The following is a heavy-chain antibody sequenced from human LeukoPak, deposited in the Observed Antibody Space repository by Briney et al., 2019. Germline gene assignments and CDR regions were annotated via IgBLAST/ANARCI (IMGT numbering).Heavy chain of an antibody. Sequence: GGSLRLSCAASGFTFSNAWMSWVRPAPGKGLEWVGRIKSKTDGGTTDYTAPVKGRFTISRDDSKNTLYLQMNSLKTVDTAVYYCTTGPFDYYGSASYLANGMDVWGQGTTVTVSS. V-gene: IGHV3-15*01. CDR2: IKSKTDGGTT. CDR1: GFTFSNAW. D-gene: IGHD3-10*01. J-gene: IGHJ6*02. CDR3: TTGPFDYYGSASYLANGMDV.